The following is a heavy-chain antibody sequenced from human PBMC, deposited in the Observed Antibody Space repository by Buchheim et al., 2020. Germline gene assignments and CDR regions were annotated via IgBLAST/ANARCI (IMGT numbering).Heavy chain of an antibody. CDR1: GFTFSSYA. CDR2: ISYDGSNK. J-gene: IGHJ6*02. V-gene: IGHV3-30*04. Sequence: QVQLVESGGGVVQPGRSLRLSCAASGFTFSSYAMHWVRQAPGKGLEWVAVISYDGSNKYYADSVKGRFTISRDNSKNTLYLQMNSLRAEDTAVYYCARDRGPPRSNYYYYGMDVWGQGTT. CDR3: ARDRGPPRSNYYYYGMDV. D-gene: IGHD1-26*01.